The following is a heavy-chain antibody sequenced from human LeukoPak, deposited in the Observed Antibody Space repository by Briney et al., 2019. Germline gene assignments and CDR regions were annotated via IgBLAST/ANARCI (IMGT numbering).Heavy chain of an antibody. D-gene: IGHD6-25*01. V-gene: IGHV3-30*02. CDR2: IRYDGSNK. J-gene: IGHJ4*02. CDR1: GFTFSSYG. Sequence: PGGSLRLSCAASGFTFSSYGMHWVRQAPGKGLEWVAFIRYDGSNKYYADSVKGRFTISRDNSKNTLYLQMNSLRAEDTAVYYCAKRPRLVKGPGGDYWGQGTLVTVSS. CDR3: AKRPRLVKGPGGDY.